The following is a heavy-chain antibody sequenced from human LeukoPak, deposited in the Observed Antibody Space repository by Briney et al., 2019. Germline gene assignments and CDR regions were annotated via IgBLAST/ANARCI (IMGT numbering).Heavy chain of an antibody. CDR3: ASLSRGMGY. Sequence: SVKVSCKASGYTFTNDGVSWVRQAPGQGLEWMGGIIPIFGTANYAQKFQGRVTITTDESTSTAYMELSSLRSEDTAVYYCASLSRGMGYWGQGTLVTVSS. V-gene: IGHV1-69*05. CDR1: GYTFTNDG. J-gene: IGHJ4*02. CDR2: IIPIFGTA. D-gene: IGHD1-26*01.